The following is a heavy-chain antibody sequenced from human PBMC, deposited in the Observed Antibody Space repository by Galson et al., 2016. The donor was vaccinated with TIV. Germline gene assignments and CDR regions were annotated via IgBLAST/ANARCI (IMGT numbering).Heavy chain of an antibody. CDR3: ARGGTATTPPGFDY. Sequence: LRLSCAASGFTFSSHAITWVRQAPGKGLEWIGNIYYSGSTNYNPSLKSRVTISVDTSKNQFSLKLTSVTAADTAVYYCARGGTATTPPGFDYWGQGSLVAVSS. J-gene: IGHJ4*02. CDR2: IYYSGST. CDR1: GFTFSSHA. D-gene: IGHD4-17*01. V-gene: IGHV4-59*11.